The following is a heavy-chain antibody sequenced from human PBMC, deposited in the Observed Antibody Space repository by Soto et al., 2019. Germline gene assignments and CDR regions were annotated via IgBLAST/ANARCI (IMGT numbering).Heavy chain of an antibody. CDR3: ARSVFP. J-gene: IGHJ5*02. Sequence: SETLSLTCAVSGGSISSGGYSWSWIRQPPGKGLEWTGYIHYSGGTYHNPSLKSRVTISVDTSKNQFSLKLTSVTAADTAVYYCARSVFPWGQGTLVTVSS. V-gene: IGHV4-31*11. CDR1: GGSISSGGYS. CDR2: IHYSGGT.